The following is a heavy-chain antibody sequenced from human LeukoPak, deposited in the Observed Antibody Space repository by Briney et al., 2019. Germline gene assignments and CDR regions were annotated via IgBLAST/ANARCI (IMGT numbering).Heavy chain of an antibody. CDR3: ARGPMVRGVIISADY. CDR2: IYSGGST. Sequence: GGSLRLSCAASGFTVSSNYMSWVRQAPGKGLEWVSVIYSGGSTYYADSVKGRFTISRDNSKNTLYLQMNSLRAEDTAVYYCARGPMVRGVIISADYWGQGTLVTVSS. D-gene: IGHD3-10*01. CDR1: GFTVSSNY. V-gene: IGHV3-66*01. J-gene: IGHJ4*02.